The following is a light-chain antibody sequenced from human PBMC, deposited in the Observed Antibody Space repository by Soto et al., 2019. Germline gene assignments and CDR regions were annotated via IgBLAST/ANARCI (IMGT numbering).Light chain of an antibody. CDR1: RSNIGTNA. CDR2: GRN. Sequence: QSVLTQPPSASGTPGQRFTLSCSGSRSNIGTNAVNWYQQVPGTAPKLLMYGRNQRPSGVPDRFSGSKSGTSASLAISGLQSEDEADYYCAAWDDSLNGPAFGGGTKLTVL. V-gene: IGLV1-44*01. CDR3: AAWDDSLNGPA. J-gene: IGLJ2*01.